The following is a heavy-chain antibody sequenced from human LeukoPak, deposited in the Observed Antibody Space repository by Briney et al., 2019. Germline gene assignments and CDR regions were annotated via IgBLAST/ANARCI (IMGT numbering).Heavy chain of an antibody. J-gene: IGHJ4*02. CDR3: ARGIASAGLDY. CDR2: IYSGGRT. D-gene: IGHD6-13*01. V-gene: IGHV3-53*01. Sequence: GGSLRLSCAASGFAVSSKYMSWVRQAPGKGLEWVSVIYSGGRTSYADSVKGRFTISRDNSKNTLYLQMTSLRAEDTAVYYCARGIASAGLDYWGQGTLVTVSS. CDR1: GFAVSSKY.